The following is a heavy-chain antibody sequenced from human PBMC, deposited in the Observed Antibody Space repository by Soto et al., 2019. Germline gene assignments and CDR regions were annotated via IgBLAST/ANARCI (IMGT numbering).Heavy chain of an antibody. Sequence: GASVKVSCKASGYTFTSYDINWVRQATGQGLEWMGWMNPNSGNTGYAQKFQGRVTMTRNTSISTAYMELSSLRSEDTAVYYCARGPLRFLEWLPPYYYYYYMDVWGKGTTVTVSS. CDR2: MNPNSGNT. CDR1: GYTFTSYD. V-gene: IGHV1-8*01. CDR3: ARGPLRFLEWLPPYYYYYYMDV. D-gene: IGHD3-3*01. J-gene: IGHJ6*03.